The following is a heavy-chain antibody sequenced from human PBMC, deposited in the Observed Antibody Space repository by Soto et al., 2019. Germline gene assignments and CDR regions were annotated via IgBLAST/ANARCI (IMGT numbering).Heavy chain of an antibody. CDR1: GGSISSSSYY. CDR2: IYYSGST. J-gene: IGHJ4*02. D-gene: IGHD3-10*01. V-gene: IGHV4-39*01. Sequence: PSETLSLTCTVSGGSISSSSYYWGWIRQPPGKGLEWIGSIYYSGSTYYNPSLKSRVTISVDTSKNQFSLKLSPVTAADTAVYYCARRGSGSYSDYWGQGTLVTVSS. CDR3: ARRGSGSYSDY.